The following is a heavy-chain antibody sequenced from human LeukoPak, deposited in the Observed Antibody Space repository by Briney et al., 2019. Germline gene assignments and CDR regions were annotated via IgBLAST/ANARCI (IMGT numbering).Heavy chain of an antibody. CDR1: GYTLTELS. CDR3: ATADWKAAARTRGAYDAFDI. CDR2: FDPEDGET. D-gene: IGHD6-13*01. Sequence: ASVKVSCKVSGYTLTELSMHWVRQAPGKGLEWMGGFDPEDGETIYAQKFQGRVTMTEDTSTDTAYMELSSLRSEDTAVYYCATADWKAAARTRGAYDAFDIWGQGTMVTVSS. V-gene: IGHV1-24*01. J-gene: IGHJ3*02.